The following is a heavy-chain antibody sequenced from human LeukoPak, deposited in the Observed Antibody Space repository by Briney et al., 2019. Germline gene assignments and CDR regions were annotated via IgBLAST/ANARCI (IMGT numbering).Heavy chain of an antibody. V-gene: IGHV3-23*01. CDR1: GFTFSRYA. Sequence: GGSLRLSCAASGFTFSRYAMSWVRQAPGKGLEWVSAISGSGGSTYYADSVKGRFTISRDNSKNTLYLQMNSLRAEDTAVYYCAKAHLNWNPQILFDYWGQGTLVTVSS. CDR2: ISGSGGST. D-gene: IGHD1-20*01. CDR3: AKAHLNWNPQILFDY. J-gene: IGHJ4*02.